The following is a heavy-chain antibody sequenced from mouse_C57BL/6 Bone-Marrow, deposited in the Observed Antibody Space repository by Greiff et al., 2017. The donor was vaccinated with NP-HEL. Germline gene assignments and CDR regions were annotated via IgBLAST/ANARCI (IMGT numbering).Heavy chain of an antibody. CDR3: ARPLYYSNYGAGLNY. V-gene: IGHV2-2*01. CDR1: GFSLTSYG. D-gene: IGHD2-5*01. CDR2: IWSGGST. Sequence: VQLQQSGPGLVQPSQSLSITCTVSGFSLTSYGVHWVRQSPGKGLEWLGVIWSGGSTDYNAAFISRLSISKDNSKSQVFFKMNSLQADDTAIYYCARPLYYSNYGAGLNYWGQGTTLTVSS. J-gene: IGHJ2*01.